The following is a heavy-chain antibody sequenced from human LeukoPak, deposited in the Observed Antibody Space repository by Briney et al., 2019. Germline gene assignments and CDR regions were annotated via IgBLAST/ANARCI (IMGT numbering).Heavy chain of an antibody. V-gene: IGHV3-23*01. CDR3: AKPKAYYDSSGYEV. Sequence: GGSLRPSCAASGFTFSSYAMSWVRQTPGKGLEWVSAISGSGGSTYYADSVKGRFTISRDNSKNTLYLQMNSLRAEDTAVYYCAKPKAYYDSSGYEVWGQGTLVTVSS. CDR1: GFTFSSYA. CDR2: ISGSGGST. D-gene: IGHD3-22*01. J-gene: IGHJ4*02.